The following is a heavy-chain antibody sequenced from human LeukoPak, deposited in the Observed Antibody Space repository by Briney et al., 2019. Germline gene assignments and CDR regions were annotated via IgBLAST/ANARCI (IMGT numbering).Heavy chain of an antibody. CDR1: GFTFDDYG. CDR2: ITNWNGGST. Sequence: GSLRLSCETSGFTFDDYGMSWVRQSTGKGLEWVSAITNWNGGSTGYADSVRGRFTISRDNAKNSLYLQMNSLRAEDTALYYCARCSRSSTDCYSAFDIWGQGTMVTVSS. D-gene: IGHD2-2*02. V-gene: IGHV3-20*04. J-gene: IGHJ3*02. CDR3: ARCSRSSTDCYSAFDI.